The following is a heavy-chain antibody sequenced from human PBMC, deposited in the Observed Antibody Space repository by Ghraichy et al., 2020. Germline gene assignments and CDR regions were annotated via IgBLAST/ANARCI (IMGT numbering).Heavy chain of an antibody. CDR2: ISGSGGST. V-gene: IGHV3-23*01. J-gene: IGHJ6*02. CDR3: AKDATTIFGVVIRYYYYGMDV. CDR1: GFTFSSYA. Sequence: GGSLRLSCAASGFTFSSYAMSWVRQAPGKGLEWVSAISGSGGSTYYADSVKGRFTISRDNSKNTLYLQMNSLRAEDTAVYYCAKDATTIFGVVIRYYYYGMDVWGQGTTVTVSS. D-gene: IGHD3-3*01.